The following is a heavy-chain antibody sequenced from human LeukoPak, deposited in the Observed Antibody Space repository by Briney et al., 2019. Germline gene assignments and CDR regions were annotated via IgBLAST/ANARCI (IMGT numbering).Heavy chain of an antibody. J-gene: IGHJ4*02. CDR3: ARDGAKGKTFDY. D-gene: IGHD4/OR15-4a*01. V-gene: IGHV3-30*03. CDR2: ISYDGSNK. Sequence: GGSLRLSCAASGFTFSSYGMHWVRQAPGKGLEWVAVISYDGSNKYYADSVKGRFTISRDNSKNTLYLQMNSLRAEDTAVYYCARDGAKGKTFDYWGQGTLVTVSS. CDR1: GFTFSSYG.